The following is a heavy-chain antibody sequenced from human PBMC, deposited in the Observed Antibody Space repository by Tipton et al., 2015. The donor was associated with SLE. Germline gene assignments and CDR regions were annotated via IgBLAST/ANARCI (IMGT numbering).Heavy chain of an antibody. CDR1: GGSISSSSYY. Sequence: LRLSCTVSGGSISSSSYYWGWIRQPPGKGLEWIGSIYYSGSTYYNPSLKSRVTISVDTSKNQFSLKLSSVTAADTAVYYCARGQDSSSGGFDPWGQGTLVTVSS. CDR2: IYYSGST. D-gene: IGHD6-13*01. J-gene: IGHJ5*02. V-gene: IGHV4-39*07. CDR3: ARGQDSSSGGFDP.